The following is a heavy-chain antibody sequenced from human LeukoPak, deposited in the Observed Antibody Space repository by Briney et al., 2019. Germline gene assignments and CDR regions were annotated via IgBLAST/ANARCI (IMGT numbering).Heavy chain of an antibody. CDR2: INWNGGVT. CDR3: AKHMRATNTYSFFGLDV. J-gene: IGHJ6*02. D-gene: IGHD1-26*01. Sequence: PGGSLRLSCAATGFTFKDYCMHWVRQPPGKGLECVSSINWNGGVTDYAGSVNGRFTNSRDNAKNSLYLQLSSLRPEDTALYYRAKHMRATNTYSFFGLDVWGQGTTVTVSS. V-gene: IGHV3-9*01. CDR1: GFTFKDYC.